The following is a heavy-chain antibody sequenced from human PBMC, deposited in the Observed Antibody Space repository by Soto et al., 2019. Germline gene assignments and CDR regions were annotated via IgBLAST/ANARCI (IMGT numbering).Heavy chain of an antibody. J-gene: IGHJ3*02. CDR2: ISGSGGST. D-gene: IGHD6-19*01. V-gene: IGHV3-23*01. CDR3: AKDRVPAVAEPIDAFDI. CDR1: GFSFGSYA. Sequence: GGSLRLSCAASGFSFGSYAMSWVRQAPGKGLEWVSAISGSGGSTYYADSVKGRFTISRDNSKNTLYLQMNSLRAEDTAVYYCAKDRVPAVAEPIDAFDIWGKGTMVTVSS.